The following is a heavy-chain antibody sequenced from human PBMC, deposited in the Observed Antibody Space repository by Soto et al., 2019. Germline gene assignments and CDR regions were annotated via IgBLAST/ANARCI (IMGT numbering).Heavy chain of an antibody. CDR1: GDSVTTNTW. J-gene: IGHJ4*02. Sequence: QVLLQESGPGLVKPAGTLSLYCTVSGDSVTTNTWWAWVRQPPGKGLEWIGEIYHTGTTTYNSSFTSRVTISIDKSRNRFSLKMTSLTAADTALYYCVGAASLARTYYFDKWGQGTVVTVSS. V-gene: IGHV4-4*02. D-gene: IGHD1-26*01. CDR2: IYHTGTT. CDR3: VGAASLARTYYFDK.